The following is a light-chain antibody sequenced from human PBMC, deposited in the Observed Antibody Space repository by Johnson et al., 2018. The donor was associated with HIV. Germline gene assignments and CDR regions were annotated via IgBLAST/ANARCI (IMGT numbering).Light chain of an antibody. CDR2: DNN. CDR3: GTWDNSLSANV. CDR1: SSNIGNNY. J-gene: IGLJ1*01. Sequence: QSVLTQPPSVSAAPGQKVTISCSGSSSNIGNNYVSWYQQLPGTDPKLLIYDNNKRPSGIPDRFSGSKSGTSATLGITGLQTGDEADYYCGTWDNSLSANVFGTGTKVTVL. V-gene: IGLV1-51*01.